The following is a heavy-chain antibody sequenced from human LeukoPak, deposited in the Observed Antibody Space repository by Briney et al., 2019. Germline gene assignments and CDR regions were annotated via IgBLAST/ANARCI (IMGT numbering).Heavy chain of an antibody. J-gene: IGHJ4*02. CDR3: ARLYSSGWYFDY. CDR1: GGSVSSGSYY. CDR2: IYYSGST. V-gene: IGHV4-61*01. Sequence: SETLSLTCTVSGGSVSSGSYYWSWIRQPPGKGLEWIGYIYYSGSTNYNPSLKSRVTISVDTSKNQFSLKLSSVTAADTAVYYCARLYSSGWYFDYWGQGTLATVSS. D-gene: IGHD6-19*01.